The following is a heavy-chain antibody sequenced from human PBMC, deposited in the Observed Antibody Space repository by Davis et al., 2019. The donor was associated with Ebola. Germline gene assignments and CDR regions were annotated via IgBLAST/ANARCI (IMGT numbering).Heavy chain of an antibody. Sequence: GESLKISCAASGFTFSSYGMHWVRQAPGKGLEWVAVISYDGSNKYYADSVKGRFTISRDNSKNTLYLQMNSLRSEDTAVYYCASCHLRFLEWPCLNWFDPWGQGTLVTVSS. CDR2: ISYDGSNK. J-gene: IGHJ5*02. V-gene: IGHV3-30*03. D-gene: IGHD3-3*01. CDR1: GFTFSSYG. CDR3: ASCHLRFLEWPCLNWFDP.